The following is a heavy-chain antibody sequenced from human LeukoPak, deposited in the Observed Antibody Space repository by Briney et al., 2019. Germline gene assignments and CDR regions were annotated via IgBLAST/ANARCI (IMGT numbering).Heavy chain of an antibody. D-gene: IGHD6-19*01. CDR1: GFTFSNAW. V-gene: IGHV3-15*01. Sequence: GGSLRLSCAASGFTFSNAWMSWVRQAPGKGLEWVGRIKSKTDGGTTDYAAPVKGRFTISRDDSKNTLYLQMNSLKTEDTAVYYCTTDSPYWESSGWLGNLDYWGQGTLVTVSS. J-gene: IGHJ4*02. CDR2: IKSKTDGGTT. CDR3: TTDSPYWESSGWLGNLDY.